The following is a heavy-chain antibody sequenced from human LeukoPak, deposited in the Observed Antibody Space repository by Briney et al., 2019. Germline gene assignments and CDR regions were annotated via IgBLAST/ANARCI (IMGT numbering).Heavy chain of an antibody. CDR1: GYSISSGYY. D-gene: IGHD5-18*01. Sequence: SSETLSLTCAVSGYSISSGYYWGWIRQPPGKGLEWIGSIYHSGSTYYNPSLKSRVTISVDTSKNQFSLKLSSVTAADTAVYYCARHGIQLWYQFDYWGQGTLVTVSS. J-gene: IGHJ4*02. CDR3: ARHGIQLWYQFDY. V-gene: IGHV4-38-2*01. CDR2: IYHSGST.